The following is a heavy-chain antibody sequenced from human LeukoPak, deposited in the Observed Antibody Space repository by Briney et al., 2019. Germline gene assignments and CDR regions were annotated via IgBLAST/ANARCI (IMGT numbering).Heavy chain of an antibody. CDR2: ISSDGNRK. CDR3: ARDRAWNYFDS. Sequence: GGSLRLSCTPFEFTFYKHGMHWVRQAPGKGPEWVAIISSDGNRKYYAHSVEGRFTISRGNSKNTLYLQMDSLRVDDTAVYYCARDRAWNYFDSWGQGTLVTVSS. D-gene: IGHD3-3*01. V-gene: IGHV3-30*03. CDR1: EFTFYKHG. J-gene: IGHJ4*02.